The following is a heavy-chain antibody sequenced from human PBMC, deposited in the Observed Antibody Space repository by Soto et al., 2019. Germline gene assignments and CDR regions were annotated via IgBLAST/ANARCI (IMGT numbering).Heavy chain of an antibody. CDR1: GLTLSHYW. CDR3: ASLSAPDDF. Sequence: EVLLVESGGGLVQPGGPMRLACAASGLTLSHYWMHWVRQVPGKGLVWVAEISNDERNIRTSYADSVKGRFTGSRDDAKNTLYLQMNSLRGDDTAVYYCASLSAPDDFWGQGAQVTVSS. D-gene: IGHD6-25*01. CDR2: ISNDERNI. J-gene: IGHJ4*02. V-gene: IGHV3-74*01.